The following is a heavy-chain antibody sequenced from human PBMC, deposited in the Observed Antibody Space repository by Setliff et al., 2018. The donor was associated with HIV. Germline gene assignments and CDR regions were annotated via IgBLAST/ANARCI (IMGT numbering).Heavy chain of an antibody. CDR1: GFSLSDYY. J-gene: IGHJ4*02. Sequence: GGSLRLSCEVSGFSLSDYYMCWIRQAPGKGLEWVSYISSSGSTIYYADSVKGRFTISRDNAKNSLSLQMNSLRADDTAVYYCARDYYGGFGDYDFGDYFDYWGQGALVTVSS. CDR3: ARDYYGGFGDYDFGDYFDY. D-gene: IGHD4-17*01. V-gene: IGHV3-11*01. CDR2: ISSSGSTI.